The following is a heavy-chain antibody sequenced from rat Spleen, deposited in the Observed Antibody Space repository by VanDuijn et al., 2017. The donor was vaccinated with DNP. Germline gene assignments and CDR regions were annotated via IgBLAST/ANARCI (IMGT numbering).Heavy chain of an antibody. CDR2: ISYDGGST. Sequence: EVQLVESGGGLVQPGRSLRLSCVASGFTFSDYYMAWVRQAPTKGLEWVAYISYDGGSTSYGDSVKGRFTISRDNAKSTLYLQRDSLRSEDTATYYCVRRGHNFDFDYWGQGVMVTVSS. CDR3: VRRGHNFDFDY. CDR1: GFTFSDYY. V-gene: IGHV5-22*01. D-gene: IGHD1-10*01. J-gene: IGHJ2*01.